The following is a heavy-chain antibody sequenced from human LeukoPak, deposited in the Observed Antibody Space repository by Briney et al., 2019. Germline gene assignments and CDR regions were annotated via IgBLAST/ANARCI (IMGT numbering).Heavy chain of an antibody. Sequence: SETLSLTCTVSGGSISSYYWSWIRQPAGKGLEWIGRIYTSGSTNYNPSLKSRVTMSVDTSKNQFSLKLSSATAADTAVYYCARDYCSSTSCYGWSGREAFDIWGQGTMVTVSS. V-gene: IGHV4-4*07. J-gene: IGHJ3*02. CDR3: ARDYCSSTSCYGWSGREAFDI. CDR1: GGSISSYY. D-gene: IGHD2-2*01. CDR2: IYTSGST.